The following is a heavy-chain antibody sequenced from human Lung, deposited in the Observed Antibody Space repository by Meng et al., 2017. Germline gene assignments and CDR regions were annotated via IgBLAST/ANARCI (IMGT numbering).Heavy chain of an antibody. CDR2: IWYDGSNK. CDR1: GFTISSYG. Sequence: GGSLRLSCAASGFTISSYGMHWVRQAPGKGLEWVAVIWYDGSNKYYADSVKGRFTISRDNSKHTLYLQMNSLRAEDTAVYYCARGGHIVVVTAIQGGAMDVWGQGTTVTVSS. V-gene: IGHV3-33*08. CDR3: ARGGHIVVVTAIQGGAMDV. J-gene: IGHJ6*02. D-gene: IGHD2-21*02.